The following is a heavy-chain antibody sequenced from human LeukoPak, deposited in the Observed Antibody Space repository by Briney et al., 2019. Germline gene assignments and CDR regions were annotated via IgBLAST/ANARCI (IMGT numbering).Heavy chain of an antibody. J-gene: IGHJ6*03. CDR3: ARDSSGVEQYYYYYYMDV. CDR1: GFIFSSYE. V-gene: IGHV3-48*03. Sequence: GGSLRLSCAASGFIFSSYEMNWVRQAPGKGLEWVSYISSSGSTIYYADSVKGRFTISRDNAKNSLYLQMNSLRAEDTAVYYCARDSSGVEQYYYYYYMDVWGKGTTVTVSS. D-gene: IGHD3-10*01. CDR2: ISSSGSTI.